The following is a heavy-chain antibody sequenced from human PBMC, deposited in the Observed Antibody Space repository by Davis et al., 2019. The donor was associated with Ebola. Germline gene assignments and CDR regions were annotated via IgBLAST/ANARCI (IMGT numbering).Heavy chain of an antibody. CDR3: AREGGYMDSYYFDY. V-gene: IGHV3-33*01. CDR2: IWYDGSNK. Sequence: GESLKISCAASGFTFSSNGMDWVRQAPGKGLEWVAVIWYDGSNKYYADSVKGRFTISRDNSKNTLYLQMNSLRAEDTAVYYCAREGGYMDSYYFDYWGQGTLVTVSS. D-gene: IGHD5-12*01. CDR1: GFTFSSNG. J-gene: IGHJ4*02.